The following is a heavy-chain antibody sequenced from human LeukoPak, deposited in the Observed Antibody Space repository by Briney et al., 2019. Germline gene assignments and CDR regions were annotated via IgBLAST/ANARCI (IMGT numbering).Heavy chain of an antibody. CDR2: IKSKTDGGTT. D-gene: IGHD3-3*01. CDR1: GFTFSNAW. CDR3: TTDQAPPPTLEWLLNFDY. V-gene: IGHV3-15*01. J-gene: IGHJ4*02. Sequence: GGSLSLPCAASGFTFSNAWMIWVRQAPGKGLEWVGRIKSKTDGGTTDYAAPVKGRFTISRDDSKNTLYLQMNSLKTEDTAVYYCTTDQAPPPTLEWLLNFDYWGQGTLVTVSS.